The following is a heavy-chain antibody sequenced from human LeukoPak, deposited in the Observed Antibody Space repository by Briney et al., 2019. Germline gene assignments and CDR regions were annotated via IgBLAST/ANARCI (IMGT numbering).Heavy chain of an antibody. CDR3: ASIAAAGTPDFDY. Sequence: SETLSLTCTVSGGSISSGDYYWSGIRQPPGKGLEWIGYIYYSGSTYYNPSLKSRVTISVDTSKNQFSLKLSSVTAADTAVYYCASIAAAGTPDFDYWGQGTLVTVSS. CDR2: IYYSGST. CDR1: GGSISSGDYY. V-gene: IGHV4-30-4*01. J-gene: IGHJ4*02. D-gene: IGHD6-13*01.